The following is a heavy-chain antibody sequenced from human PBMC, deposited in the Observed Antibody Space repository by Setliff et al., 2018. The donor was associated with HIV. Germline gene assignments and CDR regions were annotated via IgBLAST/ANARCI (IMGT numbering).Heavy chain of an antibody. J-gene: IGHJ5*02. CDR3: ARVPHGDYLWFDP. D-gene: IGHD4-17*01. V-gene: IGHV1-2*06. CDR1: GYTLTDYY. Sequence: PSVKVSCKTSGYTLTDYYMHWVRQAPGQGLEWMGRINPNSGGTNYAQKFQGRVTMTRDTSISTAYMELSRLRSDDTAVYYCARVPHGDYLWFDPWGQGTLVTVSS. CDR2: INPNSGGT.